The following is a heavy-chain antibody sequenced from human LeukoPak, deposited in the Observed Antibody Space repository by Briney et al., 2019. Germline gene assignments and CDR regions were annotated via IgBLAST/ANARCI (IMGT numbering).Heavy chain of an antibody. Sequence: GGSLRLSCAASGFTFSSYAMSWVRQAPGKGLEWVSAIIGSGGSTYYADSVKGRFTISRDNSKNTLYLQMNSLRAEDTAVYYCAKDWGTEYYDILTGYPPPDYWGQGTLVTVSS. CDR1: GFTFSSYA. J-gene: IGHJ4*02. CDR2: IIGSGGST. D-gene: IGHD3-9*01. CDR3: AKDWGTEYYDILTGYPPPDY. V-gene: IGHV3-23*01.